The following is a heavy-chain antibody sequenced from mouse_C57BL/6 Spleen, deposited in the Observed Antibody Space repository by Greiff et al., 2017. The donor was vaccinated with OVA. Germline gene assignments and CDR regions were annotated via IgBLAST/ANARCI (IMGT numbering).Heavy chain of an antibody. CDR1: GYTFTSYW. V-gene: IGHV1-55*01. J-gene: IGHJ4*01. D-gene: IGHD1-1*01. Sequence: QVQLQQPGAELVKPGASVKMSCKASGYTFTSYWITWVKQRPGQGLEWIGDLYPGSGSTNYNEKFKSKATLTVDTSSSTAYMQLSSLTSEDSAVYYCARSNGSYYAMDYWGQGTSVTVSS. CDR2: LYPGSGST. CDR3: ARSNGSYYAMDY.